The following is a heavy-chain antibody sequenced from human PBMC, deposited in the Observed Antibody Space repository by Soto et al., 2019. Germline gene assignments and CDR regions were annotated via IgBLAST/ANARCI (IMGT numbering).Heavy chain of an antibody. CDR1: GYSFTIYW. V-gene: IGHV5-10-1*01. CDR2: IDPSDSYT. D-gene: IGHD2-21*01. Sequence: GESLKISCNGSGYSFTIYWISWVRQMPGKGLEWMGRIDPSDSYTNYSPSFQGHVTISADKSISTAYLQWSSLKASDTAMYYCAVVRHIVVVPYAFDIWGQGTMVTVSS. J-gene: IGHJ3*02. CDR3: AVVRHIVVVPYAFDI.